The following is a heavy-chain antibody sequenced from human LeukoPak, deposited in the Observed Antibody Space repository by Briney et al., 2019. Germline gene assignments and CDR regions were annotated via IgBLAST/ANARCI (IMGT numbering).Heavy chain of an antibody. CDR2: ISGSGGST. CDR1: GFTFSSYA. Sequence: PGGSLRLSCAASGFTFSSYAMSWVRHAPGKGLELVSAISGSGGSTYYADSVKGRFTISRDNSKNTLYLQMNSLRAEDTAVYYCAKDGGYDFWSGYYMDYWGQGTLVTVSS. J-gene: IGHJ4*02. CDR3: AKDGGYDFWSGYYMDY. V-gene: IGHV3-23*01. D-gene: IGHD3-3*01.